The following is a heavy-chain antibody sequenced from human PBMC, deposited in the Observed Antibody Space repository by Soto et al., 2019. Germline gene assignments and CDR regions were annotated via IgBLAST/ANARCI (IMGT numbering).Heavy chain of an antibody. CDR2: IIPMSSVV. Sequence: QVQVVQSGAEVKKPGSSVKVSCKVSGGTFSDFGLSWVRLAPGRGLEWLGGIIPMSSVVNHGQTFQGRVTITADASTGTGYMELSSLRSEDTALYYCATTLCGEDSFSTYYLDHWGQGTLVTVSS. CDR3: ATTLCGEDSFSTYYLDH. D-gene: IGHD2-21*02. V-gene: IGHV1-69*12. CDR1: GGTFSDFG. J-gene: IGHJ4*02.